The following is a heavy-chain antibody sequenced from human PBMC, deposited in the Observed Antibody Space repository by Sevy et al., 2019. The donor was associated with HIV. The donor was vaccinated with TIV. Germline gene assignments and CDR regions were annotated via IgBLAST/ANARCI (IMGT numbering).Heavy chain of an antibody. Sequence: GGSLRLSCAASGFTFSSYGMHWVRQAPGKGLEWVAVIWYDGSNKYYADSVKGRFTISRDNSKNTLYLQMNSLRAEDTAVYYCARGPTVTTFFYYYYYYGMDVWGQWTTVTVSS. CDR1: GFTFSSYG. CDR3: ARGPTVTTFFYYYYYYGMDV. CDR2: IWYDGSNK. D-gene: IGHD4-17*01. V-gene: IGHV3-33*01. J-gene: IGHJ6*02.